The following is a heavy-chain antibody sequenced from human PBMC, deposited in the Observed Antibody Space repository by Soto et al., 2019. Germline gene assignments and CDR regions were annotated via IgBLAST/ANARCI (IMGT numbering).Heavy chain of an antibody. CDR2: IYYSGST. CDR1: GGSISSGDYY. CDR3: ARGSDTSGYYLDY. Sequence: SETLSLTCTVSGGSISSGDYYWSWIRQPPGKGLEWIGYIYYSGSTYYNPSLKSRVTISVDTSKNQFSLKLSSVTAADTAVYYCARGSDTSGYYLDYWGQGTLVTVS. D-gene: IGHD3-22*01. J-gene: IGHJ4*02. V-gene: IGHV4-30-4*01.